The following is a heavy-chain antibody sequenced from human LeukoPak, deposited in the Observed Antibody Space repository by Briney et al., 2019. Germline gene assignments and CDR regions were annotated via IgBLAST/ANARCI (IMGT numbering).Heavy chain of an antibody. V-gene: IGHV1-2*02. CDR1: GYTFTGYY. D-gene: IGHD5-18*01. J-gene: IGHJ4*02. Sequence: GASVTVSCKASGYTFTGYYMHWVRQAPGQGLEWMGWINPNSGGTNYAQKFQGRVSMTRDTSISTAYMELRRLRSDDTAVYYCAREGTAMALDYWGQGTLVTVSS. CDR2: INPNSGGT. CDR3: AREGTAMALDY.